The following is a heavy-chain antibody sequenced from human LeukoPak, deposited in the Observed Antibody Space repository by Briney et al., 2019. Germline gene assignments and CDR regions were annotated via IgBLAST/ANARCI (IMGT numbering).Heavy chain of an antibody. D-gene: IGHD5-18*01. CDR1: GGSVSNSLYY. CDR3: ARVLRAASWRSYDY. V-gene: IGHV4-61*01. Sequence: SETLSLTCTVPGGSVSNSLYYWSWIRQPPGKGLEWIGYIYYNGDTSYNPSLKNRVIISIDTSSNQFSLRLNSMTAADTAMYYCARVLRAASWRSYDYWGQGSLVTVSS. CDR2: IYYNGDT. J-gene: IGHJ4*02.